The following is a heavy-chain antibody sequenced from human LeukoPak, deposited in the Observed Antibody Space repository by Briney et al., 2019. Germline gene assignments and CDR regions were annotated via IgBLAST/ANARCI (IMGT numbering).Heavy chain of an antibody. V-gene: IGHV4-39*07. CDR1: GGSISTSNYY. D-gene: IGHD5-24*01. CDR3: ARSGYNRFDY. CDR2: IFYSGST. Sequence: SETLSLTCTVSGGSISTSNYYWGWIRQPPGKGLEWIGNIFYSGSTYYSPSVKSRVTISLDTSRNQFSLKLSSVTAADTAVYYCARSGYNRFDYWGQGTLVTVSS. J-gene: IGHJ4*02.